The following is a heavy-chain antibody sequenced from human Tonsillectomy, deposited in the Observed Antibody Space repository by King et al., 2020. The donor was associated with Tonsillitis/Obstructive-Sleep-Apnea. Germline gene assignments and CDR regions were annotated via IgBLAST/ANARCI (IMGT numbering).Heavy chain of an antibody. CDR3: TRARDTIGSYLRDAFDV. V-gene: IGHV3-30*01. CDR2: ISSDGSNI. D-gene: IGHD6-19*01. J-gene: IGHJ3*01. Sequence: VQLVEAGGGVVQPGRSLRLSCAASGFTFSSYAMHWVRQAPGKGVEWVAFISSDGSNIYYSESVKGRFTISGDNSKNTLYLQMDSPRADDTAVYFCTRARDTIGSYLRDAFDVWGQGTMVTVPS. CDR1: GFTFSSYA.